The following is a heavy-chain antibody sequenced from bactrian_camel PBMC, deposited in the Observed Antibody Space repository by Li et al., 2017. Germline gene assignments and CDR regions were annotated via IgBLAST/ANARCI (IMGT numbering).Heavy chain of an antibody. CDR2: IDTGDGST. CDR3: AADDALGGSWFSPLNRPYNH. CDR1: GYTFNTY. Sequence: DVQLVESGGGSALAGGSVRLSCAASGYTFNTYSWFRQAPGKEREGVAAIDTGDGSTYYLNSVEGRFTISHDNAKNTLYLQMNSLKPDDTAMYYCAADDALGGSWFSPLNRPYNHWGQGTQVTVS. D-gene: IGHD6*01. J-gene: IGHJ4*01. V-gene: IGHV3S31*01.